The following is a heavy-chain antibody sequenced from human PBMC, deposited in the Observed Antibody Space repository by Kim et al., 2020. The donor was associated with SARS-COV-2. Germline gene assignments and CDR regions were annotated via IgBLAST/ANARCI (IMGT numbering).Heavy chain of an antibody. J-gene: IGHJ2*01. D-gene: IGHD3-10*01. CDR3: ARGLGGSGSPGWYFDL. V-gene: IGHV1-46*01. Sequence: KFQGRVTMTRDTSTSTVYMELSSLRSEDTAVYYCARGLGGSGSPGWYFDLWGRGTLVTVSS.